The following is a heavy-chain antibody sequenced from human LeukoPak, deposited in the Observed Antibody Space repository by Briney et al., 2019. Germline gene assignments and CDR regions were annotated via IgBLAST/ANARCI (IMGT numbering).Heavy chain of an antibody. V-gene: IGHV4-59*01. D-gene: IGHD2-2*01. CDR2: IYYSGST. CDR1: GGSISSYY. J-gene: IGHJ6*03. Sequence: SETLSLTCTVSGGSISSYYWSWIWQPPGKGLEWIGYIYYSGSTNYNPSLKSRVTISVDTSKNQFSLKLSSVTAADTAVYYCARGWGSSEYYYMDVWGKGTTVTVSS. CDR3: ARGWGSSEYYYMDV.